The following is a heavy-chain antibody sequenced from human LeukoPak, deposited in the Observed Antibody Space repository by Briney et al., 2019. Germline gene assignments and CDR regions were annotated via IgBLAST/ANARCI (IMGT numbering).Heavy chain of an antibody. V-gene: IGHV3-48*03. J-gene: IGHJ6*02. Sequence: GGSLRLSCAASGFTFSSYEMNWVRQAPGKGLERVSYISSSGSTIYYADSVKGRFTISRDNAKNSLYLQMNSLRAEDTAVYYCARGGSWGGYFSSGYYYGMDVWGQGTTVTVSS. CDR2: ISSSGSTI. CDR3: ARGGSWGGYFSSGYYYGMDV. CDR1: GFTFSSYE. D-gene: IGHD3-3*01.